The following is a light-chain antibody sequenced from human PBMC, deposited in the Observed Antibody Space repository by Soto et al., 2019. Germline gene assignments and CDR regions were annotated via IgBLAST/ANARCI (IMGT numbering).Light chain of an antibody. J-gene: IGLJ1*01. CDR1: SSDIGAYTF. CDR3: ISYTSSTTYV. CDR2: EVS. Sequence: QSVLTQPASVSGSPGQSITISCSGTSSDIGAYTFVSWYQQHPGKAPKLMIYEVSNRPSGVSDRFSGSKSGNTASLTISGLQTEDEGDYYCISYTSSTTYVFGTGTKLTVL. V-gene: IGLV2-14*01.